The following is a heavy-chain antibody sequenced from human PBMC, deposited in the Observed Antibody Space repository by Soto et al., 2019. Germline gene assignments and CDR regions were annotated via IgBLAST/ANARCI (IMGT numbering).Heavy chain of an antibody. V-gene: IGHV3-23*01. CDR3: AKDPLTLPTRGDAFDI. Sequence: GGSLRLSCAASGFTFSSYAMSWVRQAPGKGLEWVSAISGSGGSTYYADSVKGRFTISRDNSKNTLYLQMNSLRAEDTAVYYCAKDPLTLPTRGDAFDIWGQGTMVTVSS. CDR2: ISGSGGST. D-gene: IGHD3-10*01. J-gene: IGHJ3*02. CDR1: GFTFSSYA.